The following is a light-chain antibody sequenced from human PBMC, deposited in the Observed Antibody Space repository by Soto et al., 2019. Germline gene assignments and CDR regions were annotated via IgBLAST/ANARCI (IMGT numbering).Light chain of an antibody. CDR1: QSVSSSY. Sequence: EIVLTQSPGTLSLSPGERATLSCRASQSVSSSYLAWYQQKPGQAPRLLIYGASSRATGIPDRFSGSGSGTDFTLTISRLEAEDFAVYSCQQYGSSPRLTFGGGTKVQIK. CDR3: QQYGSSPRLT. CDR2: GAS. J-gene: IGKJ4*01. V-gene: IGKV3-20*01.